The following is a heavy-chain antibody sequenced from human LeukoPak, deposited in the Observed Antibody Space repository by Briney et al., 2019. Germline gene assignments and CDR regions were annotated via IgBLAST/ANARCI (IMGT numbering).Heavy chain of an antibody. CDR3: ASEIYGSGSYLFDY. CDR1: GYTFTSYG. CDR2: INPNSGGT. V-gene: IGHV1-2*02. J-gene: IGHJ4*02. D-gene: IGHD3-10*01. Sequence: ASVKVSCKASGYTFTSYGISWVRQAPGQGLEWMGWINPNSGGTNYAQKFQGRVTMTRDTSISTAYMELSRLRSDDTAVYYCASEIYGSGSYLFDYWGQGTLVTVSS.